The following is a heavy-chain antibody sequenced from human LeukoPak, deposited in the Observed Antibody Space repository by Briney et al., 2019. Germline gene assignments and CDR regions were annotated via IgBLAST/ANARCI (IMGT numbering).Heavy chain of an antibody. CDR2: IYGSGGGI. D-gene: IGHD3-22*01. Sequence: GGSLRLSCAASGFPFSTYAMNWVRQAPGKGLEWVSGIYGSGGGIQYADSVKGRFTISRDNSKNTLYLQMNSLRAEDTAVYYCARDDNYYDSSGYCPDWGQGTLVTVSS. V-gene: IGHV3-23*01. CDR1: GFPFSTYA. CDR3: ARDDNYYDSSGYCPD. J-gene: IGHJ4*02.